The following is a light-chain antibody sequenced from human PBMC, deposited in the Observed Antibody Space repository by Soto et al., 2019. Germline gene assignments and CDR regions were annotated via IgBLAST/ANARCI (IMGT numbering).Light chain of an antibody. V-gene: IGKV3-20*01. J-gene: IGKJ1*01. CDR2: GAS. CDR3: QQNGSSPPT. Sequence: EIVLTQSPGTLSLSPGERATLSCRANQSVSSNYLAWYQRKPGQAPRLLIYGASSRAIDIPNRFSGSGSGTDFTLTITRLEPEDFAVYYCQQNGSSPPTFGQGTKVEI. CDR1: QSVSSNY.